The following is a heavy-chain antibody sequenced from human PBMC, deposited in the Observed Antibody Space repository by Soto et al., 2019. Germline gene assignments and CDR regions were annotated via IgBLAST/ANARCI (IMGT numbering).Heavy chain of an antibody. CDR3: ARGRSGVTTRYNWFDP. Sequence: QVQLVQSGAEVKKPGASVKVSCKASGYTFTSYGISWVRQAPGQGLEWMGWISAYNGNTNYAQKLQGRVTMTTDTSMSTADMERRGLRSDDTAVYYCARGRSGVTTRYNWFDPWGQGTLVTVSS. CDR1: GYTFTSYG. D-gene: IGHD4-17*01. J-gene: IGHJ5*02. CDR2: ISAYNGNT. V-gene: IGHV1-18*01.